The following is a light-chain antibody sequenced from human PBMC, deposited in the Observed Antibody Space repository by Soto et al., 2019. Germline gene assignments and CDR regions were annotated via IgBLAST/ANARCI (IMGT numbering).Light chain of an antibody. V-gene: IGLV1-44*01. Sequence: QSVLTQTPSASATPGQRVTISCSGTNSNIGSNTIAWYQQLPGTAPKRLIHSNNQRPSGVPDRFSASKSGTSASLAISGLQSEDEADYYCATWDDSLNGYGFGTGTKVTVL. CDR2: SNN. CDR1: NSNIGSNT. J-gene: IGLJ1*01. CDR3: ATWDDSLNGYG.